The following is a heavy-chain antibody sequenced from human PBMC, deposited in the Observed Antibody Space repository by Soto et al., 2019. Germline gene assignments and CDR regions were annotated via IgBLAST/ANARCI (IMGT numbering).Heavy chain of an antibody. J-gene: IGHJ3*02. CDR2: IKQDGSEK. V-gene: IGHV3-7*03. CDR3: ARDLTMIVVVSAFDI. CDR1: GFSFITYW. D-gene: IGHD3-22*01. Sequence: GGSLRLSCAASGFSFITYWMSWFRQAPGKGLEWVANIKQDGSEKYYVDSVKGRFTISRDNAKNSLYLQMNSLRAEDTAVYYCARDLTMIVVVSAFDIWGQGTMVTVSS.